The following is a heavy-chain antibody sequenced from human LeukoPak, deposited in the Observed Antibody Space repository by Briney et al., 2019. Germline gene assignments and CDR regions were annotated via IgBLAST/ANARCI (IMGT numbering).Heavy chain of an antibody. V-gene: IGHV4-4*02. CDR1: GGSIISTNW. CDR2: IYHSGST. CDR3: ARGANLVY. Sequence: PSETLSLTCAVSGGSIISTNWWSWVRQPPGKGLEWIGEIYHSGSTNYNPSLKSRVTISVDNSKNQFSLNLSSVTAADTAVYYCARGANLVYWGQGTLVTVSS. J-gene: IGHJ4*02. D-gene: IGHD3-16*01.